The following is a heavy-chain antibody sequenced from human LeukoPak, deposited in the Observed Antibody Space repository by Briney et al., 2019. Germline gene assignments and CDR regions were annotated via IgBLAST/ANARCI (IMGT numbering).Heavy chain of an antibody. CDR3: ARALRSPGDSGLDY. J-gene: IGHJ4*02. CDR2: TNTDGSDR. V-gene: IGHV3-74*03. CDR1: GFTFSSNY. Sequence: GGSLRLSCAASGFTFSSNYMHWVRQAPGKGLVWVSRTNTDGSDRTHADFVKGRFTISRDNAKNTLYLEMNSLRAEDTAVYYCARALRSPGDSGLDYWGQGALVTVSS. D-gene: IGHD3-10*01.